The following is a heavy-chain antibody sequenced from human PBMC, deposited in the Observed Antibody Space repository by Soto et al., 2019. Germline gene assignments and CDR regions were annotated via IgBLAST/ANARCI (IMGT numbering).Heavy chain of an antibody. V-gene: IGHV3-11*06. D-gene: IGHD3-16*01. Sequence: QVQLVESGGGLVKPGGSLRLSCAASGFIFSDYYMSWIRQAPGKGLEWVSYISSSSSYTNYADSVKGRFTISRDNAKNSLSRQRTSVRAEDPAVYYWARVTWGSFSQDSGARGPLVPASS. CDR2: ISSSSSYT. J-gene: IGHJ4*02. CDR3: ARVTWGSFSQDS. CDR1: GFIFSDYY.